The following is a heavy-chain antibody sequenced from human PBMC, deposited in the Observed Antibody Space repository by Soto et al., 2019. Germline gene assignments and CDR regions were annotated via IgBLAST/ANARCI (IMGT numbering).Heavy chain of an antibody. CDR1: GFTFSSYA. Sequence: EVQLLESGGGLVQPGGSLRLSCAASGFTFSSYAMSWVRQAPGKGLEWVSAISGSGGSTYYADSVKGRFTISRDNSKNTLYLQMTSLRAEDTAVYYCAKSPGTMIVVVITDAFDIWGQGTMVTVSS. D-gene: IGHD3-22*01. J-gene: IGHJ3*02. CDR2: ISGSGGST. CDR3: AKSPGTMIVVVITDAFDI. V-gene: IGHV3-23*01.